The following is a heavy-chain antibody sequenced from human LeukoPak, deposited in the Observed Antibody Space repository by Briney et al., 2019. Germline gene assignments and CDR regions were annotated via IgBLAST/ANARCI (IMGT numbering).Heavy chain of an antibody. Sequence: SETLSLTCTVSGGSISSYYWSWIRQPPGKGLEWIGYIYYTGNTNYNPSLKSRVTISVDTSKNQFSLKLSSVTAADTAVYYCARGDGDYVFDYWGQGTLVTVSS. V-gene: IGHV4-59*08. CDR2: IYYTGNT. D-gene: IGHD4-17*01. J-gene: IGHJ4*02. CDR1: GGSISSYY. CDR3: ARGDGDYVFDY.